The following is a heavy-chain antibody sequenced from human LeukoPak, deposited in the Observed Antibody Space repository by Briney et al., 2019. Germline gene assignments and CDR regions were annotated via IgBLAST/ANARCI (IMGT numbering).Heavy chain of an antibody. CDR3: ARDIKWELLIDY. V-gene: IGHV1-2*02. CDR1: GYTFTGYY. Sequence: ASVKVSCKASGYTFTGYYMHWVRQAPGQGLEWMGWINPNSGGTNYAQKFQGRVTMTRDTSISPAYMELSRLRSDDTAVYYCARDIKWELLIDYWGQATLVTASS. CDR2: INPNSGGT. D-gene: IGHD1-26*01. J-gene: IGHJ4*02.